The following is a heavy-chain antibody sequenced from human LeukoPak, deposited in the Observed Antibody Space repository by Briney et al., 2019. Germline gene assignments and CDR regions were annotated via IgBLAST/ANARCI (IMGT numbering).Heavy chain of an antibody. CDR2: IKGTGLTT. CDR3: ARAGELRYMDV. J-gene: IGHJ6*03. D-gene: IGHD3-16*01. V-gene: IGHV3-11*04. Sequence: GSLRLSCVASGFIFSDYYMSWIRQAPGKGLEWVSTIKGTGLTTYYADSVKGRFTISRDNAKNSLFLQMSSLRADDTAIYYCARAGELRYMDVWGKGTAVTVSS. CDR1: GFIFSDYY.